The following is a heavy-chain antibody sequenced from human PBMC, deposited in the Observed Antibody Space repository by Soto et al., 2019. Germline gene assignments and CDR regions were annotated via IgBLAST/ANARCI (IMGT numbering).Heavy chain of an antibody. CDR1: GFTFSSYA. Sequence: PGGSLRLSCAASGFTFSSYAMSWVRQAPGKGLEWVSAISGSGGSTYYADSVKGRFTISRDNSKNTLYLQMNSLRAEDTAVYYCAKDQQYYDFWSGYYGEDAFDIWGQGTMVTVSS. D-gene: IGHD3-3*01. V-gene: IGHV3-23*01. CDR3: AKDQQYYDFWSGYYGEDAFDI. CDR2: ISGSGGST. J-gene: IGHJ3*02.